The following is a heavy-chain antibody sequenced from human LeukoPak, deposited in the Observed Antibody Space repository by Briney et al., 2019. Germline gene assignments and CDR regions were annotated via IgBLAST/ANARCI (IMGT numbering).Heavy chain of an antibody. Sequence: PSETLSLTCAVYGGSFSGYYWSWIRQPPGKGLEWIGEINHSGSTNYNPSLKSRVTISVDTSKNQFSLKLSSVTAADTAVYYCARHGWHAWYFDLWGRGTLVTVSS. D-gene: IGHD6-19*01. CDR3: ARHGWHAWYFDL. CDR1: GGSFSGYY. V-gene: IGHV4-34*01. CDR2: INHSGST. J-gene: IGHJ2*01.